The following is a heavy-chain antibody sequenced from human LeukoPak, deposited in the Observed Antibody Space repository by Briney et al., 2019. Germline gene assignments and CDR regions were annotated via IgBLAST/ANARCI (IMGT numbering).Heavy chain of an antibody. J-gene: IGHJ6*03. CDR2: INHSGST. CDR3: ARGLGMVRGRHMDV. CDR1: GGSFSGYY. D-gene: IGHD3-10*01. Sequence: PSETLSLTCAVYGGSFSGYYWSWIRQPPGKGLEWIEEINHSGSTNYNPSLKSRVTISVDTSKNQFSLKLSSVTAADTAVYYCARGLGMVRGRHMDVWGKGTTVTVSS. V-gene: IGHV4-34*01.